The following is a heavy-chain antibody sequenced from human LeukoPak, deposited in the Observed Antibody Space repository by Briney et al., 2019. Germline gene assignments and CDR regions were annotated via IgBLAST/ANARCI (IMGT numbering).Heavy chain of an antibody. CDR3: ARDDPPYDIWDWFDP. D-gene: IGHD3-9*01. V-gene: IGHV4-30-4*02. Sequence: SETLSLTCTVSGGSISSGDYYWSWIRQPPGKGLEWIGYIYYSGSTYYNPSLKSRVTISVDTSKNQFSLKLSSVTAADTAVYYCARDDPPYDIWDWFDPWGQGTLVTVSS. CDR2: IYYSGST. CDR1: GGSISSGDYY. J-gene: IGHJ5*02.